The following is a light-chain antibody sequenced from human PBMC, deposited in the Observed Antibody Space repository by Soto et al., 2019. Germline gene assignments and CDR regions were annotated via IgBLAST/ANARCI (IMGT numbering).Light chain of an antibody. V-gene: IGKV1-9*01. J-gene: IGKJ5*01. CDR2: AAS. CDR3: QQLNSYPQT. Sequence: DIQLTQSPSFLSASVGARVTITCRASQGIGSYLAWYQQTPGQAPKLLIYAASSLQSGVPSRFSGSGSGTEFTLTISSLHPEDFATYYCQQLNSYPQTFGQGTRVEIK. CDR1: QGIGSY.